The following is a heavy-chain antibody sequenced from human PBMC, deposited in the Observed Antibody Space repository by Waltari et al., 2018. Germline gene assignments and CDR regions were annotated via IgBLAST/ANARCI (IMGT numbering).Heavy chain of an antibody. D-gene: IGHD3-16*01. J-gene: IGHJ3*02. CDR2: INTDSGNP. V-gene: IGHV7-4-1*02. CDR3: ARDFESRGDDT. CDR1: GYTFTTYG. Sequence: QVQLVQSGSELKKPGASVKVSCKASGYTFTTYGINWVRQAPGQGLEWLGWINTDSGNPTYAQGFTGRLVFSLDTSVNTAFLQISSLKAEDSAIYYCARDFESRGDDTWGQGTMVTVSS.